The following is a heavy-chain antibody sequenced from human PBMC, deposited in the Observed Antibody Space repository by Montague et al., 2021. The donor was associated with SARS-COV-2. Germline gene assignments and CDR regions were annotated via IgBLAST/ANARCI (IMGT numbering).Heavy chain of an antibody. D-gene: IGHD3-10*01. CDR3: ATSLGGRYYWADYYFDY. J-gene: IGHJ4*02. Sequence: SETLSLTCAVTGASMSPYHWSWIRQPPGKGLEWIGNLHHSGAANYNPSLESRVTMSVDTSKNQFSLNLISVTAADTAVYFCATSLGGRYYWADYYFDYWGQGILSPSPQ. CDR1: GASMSPYH. CDR2: LHHSGAA. V-gene: IGHV4-59*03.